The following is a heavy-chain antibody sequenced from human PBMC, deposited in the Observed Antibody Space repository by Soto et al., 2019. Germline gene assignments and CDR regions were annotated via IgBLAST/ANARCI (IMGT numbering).Heavy chain of an antibody. Sequence: SETVSLTCTVSVGSISSYYWSWIRQPPGKGLEWIGYIYYSGSTNYNPSLKSRVTISVDKSKNQFSLKLSSVTAADTAVYYCASLYSSSSGPGFDYWGRGTLVTVSS. J-gene: IGHJ4*02. D-gene: IGHD6-6*01. CDR3: ASLYSSSSGPGFDY. CDR1: VGSISSYY. V-gene: IGHV4-59*12. CDR2: IYYSGST.